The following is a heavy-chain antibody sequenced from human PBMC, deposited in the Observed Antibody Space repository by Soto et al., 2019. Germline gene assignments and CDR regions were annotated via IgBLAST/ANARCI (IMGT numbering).Heavy chain of an antibody. CDR2: IYYSGST. J-gene: IGHJ3*02. CDR1: GGSISSGDYY. D-gene: IGHD5-12*01. V-gene: IGHV4-30-4*01. Sequence: QVQLQESGPGLVKPSLTLSLTCTVSGGSISSGDYYWSWIRQPPGKGLEWIGYIYYSGSTYYNPSHSSRVTISVDTSKNQFSLKLSSVTAADTAVYYCARACPLTSVAIEMATNAFDIWGQGTMVTVSS. CDR3: ARACPLTSVAIEMATNAFDI.